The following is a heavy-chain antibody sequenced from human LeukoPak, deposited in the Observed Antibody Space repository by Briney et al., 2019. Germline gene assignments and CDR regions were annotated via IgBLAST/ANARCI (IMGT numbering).Heavy chain of an antibody. J-gene: IGHJ4*02. CDR2: NYYSGST. CDR3: ARGLERRLGYFDY. CDR1: SGSISSSRYY. D-gene: IGHD1-1*01. Sequence: HPSETLSLXCYVSSGSISSSRYYWSWIRQPAGKGREWIGRNYYSGSTDYNPSLKSRVTISVDTSKNQFSLRLPSVTAADTAVYYCARGLERRLGYFDYWGQGTLVTVPS. V-gene: IGHV4-61*02.